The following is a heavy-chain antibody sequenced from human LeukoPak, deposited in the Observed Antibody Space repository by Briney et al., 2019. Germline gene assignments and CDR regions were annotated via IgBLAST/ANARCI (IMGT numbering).Heavy chain of an antibody. V-gene: IGHV1-18*01. CDR1: GYTFTSYG. Sequence: ASVKVSCKASGYTFTSYGISWVRQAPGQGLEWMGWISAYNGNTSYAQKLQGRVTMTTDTSTSTAYMELRSLRSDDTAVYYCARCPNPVDTAMVFGFKLYAFDIWGQGTMVTVSS. J-gene: IGHJ3*02. D-gene: IGHD5-18*01. CDR2: ISAYNGNT. CDR3: ARCPNPVDTAMVFGFKLYAFDI.